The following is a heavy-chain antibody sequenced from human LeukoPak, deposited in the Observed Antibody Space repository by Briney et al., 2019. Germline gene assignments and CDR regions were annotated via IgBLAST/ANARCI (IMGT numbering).Heavy chain of an antibody. J-gene: IGHJ4*02. V-gene: IGHV3-23*01. Sequence: PGGSLRLSCAASGFTFSTYAMSWVRQAPGKGLEWVSIIIVCCDTTYYLHSVNAPFTISRDNSSNTLYLQVNSLRVDYTAVYYCAKGHTDYGTGFDCWGQGTLVSVSS. D-gene: IGHD4-17*01. CDR3: AKGHTDYGTGFDC. CDR2: IIVCCDTT. CDR1: GFTFSTYA.